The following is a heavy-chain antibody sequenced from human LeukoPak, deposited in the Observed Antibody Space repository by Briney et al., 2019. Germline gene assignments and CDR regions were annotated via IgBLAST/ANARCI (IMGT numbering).Heavy chain of an antibody. Sequence: ASVKVSCKASGYTFTGYYMHWVRQAPGQGLEWMGRINPNSGGTNYAQKFQGRVTMTRDTSISTAYMELSRLRSDDTAVYYCARDGGDKSYYYYYGMDVWGQGTTVTVSS. V-gene: IGHV1-2*06. J-gene: IGHJ6*02. CDR1: GYTFTGYY. CDR2: INPNSGGT. CDR3: ARDGGDKSYYYYYGMDV. D-gene: IGHD2-21*01.